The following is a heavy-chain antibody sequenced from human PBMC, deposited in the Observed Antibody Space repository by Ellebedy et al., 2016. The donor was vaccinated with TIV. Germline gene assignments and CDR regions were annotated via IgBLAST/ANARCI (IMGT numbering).Heavy chain of an antibody. V-gene: IGHV3-21*01. CDR3: GRGGISIDY. D-gene: IGHD3-10*01. J-gene: IGHJ4*02. Sequence: PGGSLRLSCAASGFTFSTYWMGWVRQAPGKGLEWVSYISSSNYTYYVDSVKGRFTISRDNAKNSLYLQMNSLGAEDTAVYYCGRGGISIDYWGQGTLVTVSS. CDR1: GFTFSTYW. CDR2: ISSSNYT.